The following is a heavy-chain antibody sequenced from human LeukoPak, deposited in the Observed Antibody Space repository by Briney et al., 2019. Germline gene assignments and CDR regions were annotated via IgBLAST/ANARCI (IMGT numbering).Heavy chain of an antibody. J-gene: IGHJ6*03. V-gene: IGHV3-48*01. CDR3: ARDSYGVVVAATMYYYYYYMDV. D-gene: IGHD2-15*01. Sequence: GGSLRLSCAASGFTFSSYSMNWVRQAPGKGLEWVSYISSSSSTIYYADSVKGRFTISRDNAKNSLYLQMNSLRAEDTAVYYCARDSYGVVVAATMYYYYYYMDVWGKGTTVTVSS. CDR1: GFTFSSYS. CDR2: ISSSSSTI.